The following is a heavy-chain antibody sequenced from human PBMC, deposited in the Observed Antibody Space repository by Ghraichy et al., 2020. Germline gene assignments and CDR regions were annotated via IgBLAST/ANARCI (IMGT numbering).Heavy chain of an antibody. CDR1: GGSFSGYY. CDR3: ARDRVAPKSYYYYGMDV. J-gene: IGHJ6*02. CDR2: INHSGST. V-gene: IGHV4-34*01. D-gene: IGHD2-15*01. Sequence: ESLNISCAVYGGSFSGYYWSWIRQPPGKGLEWIGEINHSGSTNYNPSLKSRVTISVDTSKNQFSLKLSAVTAADTAVYYCARDRVAPKSYYYYGMDVWGQGTTVTVSS.